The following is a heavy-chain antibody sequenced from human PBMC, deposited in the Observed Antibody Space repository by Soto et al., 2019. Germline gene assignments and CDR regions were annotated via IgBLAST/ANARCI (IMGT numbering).Heavy chain of an antibody. CDR1: GGSISSGGYY. V-gene: IGHV4-31*03. CDR2: IYYSGST. CDR3: ASILITFNWFDP. J-gene: IGHJ5*02. Sequence: PSETLSLTCTVSGGSISSGGYYWSWIRQHPGRGLEWIGYIYYSGSTYYNPSLKSRVTISVDTSKNQFSLKLSSVTAADTAVYYCASILITFNWFDPWGQGTLVTVSS. D-gene: IGHD3-16*01.